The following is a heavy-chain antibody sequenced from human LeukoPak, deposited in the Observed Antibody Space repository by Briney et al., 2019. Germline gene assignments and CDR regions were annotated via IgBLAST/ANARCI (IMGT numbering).Heavy chain of an antibody. Sequence: ASVKVSCKASGYIFTSYFMHWVRQAPGQGLEWMGLINPSGGSTRYAQKFQGRVTMTRDMSTSTVYMELSSLRSEDTVVYYCARALPHRRLMDTTMEQHWFDPWGQGTLVTVSS. J-gene: IGHJ5*02. CDR1: GYIFTSYF. D-gene: IGHD5-18*01. CDR3: ARALPHRRLMDTTMEQHWFDP. CDR2: INPSGGST. V-gene: IGHV1-46*01.